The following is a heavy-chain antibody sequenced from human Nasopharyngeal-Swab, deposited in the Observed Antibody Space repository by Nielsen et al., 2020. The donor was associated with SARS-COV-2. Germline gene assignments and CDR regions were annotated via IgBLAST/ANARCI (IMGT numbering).Heavy chain of an antibody. CDR2: INTNTGNP. V-gene: IGHV7-4-1*02. J-gene: IGHJ5*02. D-gene: IGHD6-19*01. CDR3: ARDIKGSGWYGWFDP. CDR1: GYTFTSYA. Sequence: ASVKVSCKASGYTFTSYAINWVRQAPGQGLEWMGWINTNTGNPTYAQGFTGRFVFSLDTSVSTAYLQISSLKAEDTAVYYCARDIKGSGWYGWFDPWGQGTLVTVSS.